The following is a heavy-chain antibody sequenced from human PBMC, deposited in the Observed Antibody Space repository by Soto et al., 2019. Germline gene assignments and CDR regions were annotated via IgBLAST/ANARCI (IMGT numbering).Heavy chain of an antibody. D-gene: IGHD2-2*02. J-gene: IGHJ2*01. V-gene: IGHV4-4*02. CDR2: IYHSGST. Sequence: GKGLEWIGEIYHSGSTNYNPSLKSRVTISVDKSKNQFSLKLSSVTAADTAVYYCASVFFQAEDGIRDTVPVSAFRLNRSSDL. CDR3: ASVFFQAEDGIRDTVPVSAFRLNRSSDL.